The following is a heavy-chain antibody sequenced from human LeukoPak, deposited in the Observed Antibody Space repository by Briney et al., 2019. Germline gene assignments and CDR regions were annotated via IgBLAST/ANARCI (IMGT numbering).Heavy chain of an antibody. V-gene: IGHV1-69*13. Sequence: ASVKVSCKASGGTFSSYAISWVRQAPGQGLEWMGGIIPIFGTANYAQKFQGRVTITADESTSTAYMELSSLRSEDTAVHYCATDPDYGDYGAFDIWGQGTMVTVSS. D-gene: IGHD4-17*01. CDR1: GGTFSSYA. CDR3: ATDPDYGDYGAFDI. J-gene: IGHJ3*02. CDR2: IIPIFGTA.